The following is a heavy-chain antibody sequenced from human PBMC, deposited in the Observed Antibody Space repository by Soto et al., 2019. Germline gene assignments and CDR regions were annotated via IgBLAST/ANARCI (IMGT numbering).Heavy chain of an antibody. Sequence: ASVTVSCKVSVYTLTELSMHWVRQAPGKGLEWMGGFDPEDGETIYAQKFQGRVTMTEDTSTDTAYMELSSLRSEDTAVYYCATARYPGIAVAGFDYWGQGTLVTVSS. D-gene: IGHD6-19*01. CDR2: FDPEDGET. CDR1: VYTLTELS. CDR3: ATARYPGIAVAGFDY. J-gene: IGHJ4*02. V-gene: IGHV1-24*01.